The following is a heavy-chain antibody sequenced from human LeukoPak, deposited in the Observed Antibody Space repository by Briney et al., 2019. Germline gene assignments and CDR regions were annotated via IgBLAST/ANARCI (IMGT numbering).Heavy chain of an antibody. V-gene: IGHV3-7*01. D-gene: IGHD1-26*01. J-gene: IGHJ6*02. Sequence: GGSLRLSCAASGFTFSSYWMSWVRQAPRKGLEWVANIKQDGSEKYYVDSVKGRFTISRDNAKNSLYLQMNSLRAEDTAVYYCAREGPMGGGYLDGYGMDVWGQGTTVTVSS. CDR2: IKQDGSEK. CDR3: AREGPMGGGYLDGYGMDV. CDR1: GFTFSSYW.